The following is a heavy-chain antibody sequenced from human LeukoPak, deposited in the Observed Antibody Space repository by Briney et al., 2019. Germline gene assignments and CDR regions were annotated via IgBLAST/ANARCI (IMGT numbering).Heavy chain of an antibody. D-gene: IGHD3-10*01. Sequence: SETLSLTCTVSGDSISRYYWSWIRQSPGKGLEWIGDIYYSGSTDYNPSLESRVTISVDTSKNQFSLKLSSVTAADTAVYYCASTLYGSGSYYSDYWGQGTLVTVSS. CDR1: GDSISRYY. V-gene: IGHV4-59*08. J-gene: IGHJ4*02. CDR3: ASTLYGSGSYYSDY. CDR2: IYYSGST.